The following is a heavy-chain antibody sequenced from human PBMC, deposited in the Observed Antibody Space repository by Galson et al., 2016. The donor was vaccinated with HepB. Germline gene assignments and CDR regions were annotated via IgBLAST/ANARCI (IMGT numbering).Heavy chain of an antibody. D-gene: IGHD3-10*01. CDR3: ARAGARGFDF. Sequence: SLRLSCAASGFTFSNYWLHWVRQAPGKGLVWVSRINSDGSSTTNADSVKGRFTISRDNAKNTLYLQMNSLRAEDTAVYYCARAGARGFDFWGQGTLVTVSS. CDR2: INSDGSST. CDR1: GFTFSNYW. V-gene: IGHV3-74*01. J-gene: IGHJ4*02.